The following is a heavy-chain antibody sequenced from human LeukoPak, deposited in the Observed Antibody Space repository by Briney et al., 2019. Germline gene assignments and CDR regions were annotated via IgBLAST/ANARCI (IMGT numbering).Heavy chain of an antibody. D-gene: IGHD3-16*01. J-gene: IGHJ4*02. V-gene: IGHV3-48*01. CDR3: AREGGVNHFDY. CDR1: GFTFSRYR. CDR2: ISSSSSTI. Sequence: GGSLRLSCAASGFTFSRYRMNWVRQAPGKGLEWVSYISSSSSTIYYADSVKGRFTISRDNAKNSLYLQMNSLRAEDTAVYYCAREGGVNHFDYWGQGTLVTVSS.